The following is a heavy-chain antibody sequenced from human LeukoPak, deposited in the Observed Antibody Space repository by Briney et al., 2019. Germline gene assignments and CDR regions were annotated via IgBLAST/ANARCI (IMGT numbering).Heavy chain of an antibody. CDR3: ASNRSPRSKLDAFDI. Sequence: NPSQTLSLTCTVSGGSISSGSYYWSWIRQPAGKGLEWIGRIYTSGSTNYNPSLKSRVTISVDTSKNQFSLKLSSVTAAGTAVYYCASNRSPRSKLDAFDIGGQGTMVTVSS. CDR1: GGSISSGSYY. CDR2: IYTSGST. V-gene: IGHV4-61*02. D-gene: IGHD2/OR15-2a*01. J-gene: IGHJ3*02.